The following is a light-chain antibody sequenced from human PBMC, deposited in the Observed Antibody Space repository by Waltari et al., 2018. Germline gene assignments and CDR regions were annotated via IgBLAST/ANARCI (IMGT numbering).Light chain of an antibody. CDR2: GAS. Sequence: EIVMTQSPDTLSVSPGERATLPCRASQNVGYNLAWYQQKPGQAPRLLISGASTRATGVPARFSGSGSGTEFTLTISSLQSEDFAVYYCQQYHNWPPRVTFGQGTRLAIK. CDR3: QQYHNWPPRVT. CDR1: QNVGYN. J-gene: IGKJ5*01. V-gene: IGKV3-15*01.